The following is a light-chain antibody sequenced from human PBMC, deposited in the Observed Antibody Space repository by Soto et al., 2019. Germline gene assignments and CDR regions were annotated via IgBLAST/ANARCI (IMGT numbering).Light chain of an antibody. CDR1: ETVDTSS. Sequence: EIVLTQSPGTLSLSPGETATLSCRASETVDTSSLGWYQQKPGRAPSLLIYSASRRATGIPDRFDASGSATDFTLTISRLEPEDFAVYYCQQTRSFPLTFGGGTKVEI. J-gene: IGKJ4*01. CDR3: QQTRSFPLT. CDR2: SAS. V-gene: IGKV3-20*01.